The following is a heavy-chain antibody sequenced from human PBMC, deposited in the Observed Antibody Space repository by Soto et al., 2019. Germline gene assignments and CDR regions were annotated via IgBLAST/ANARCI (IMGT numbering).Heavy chain of an antibody. CDR3: ARGGNTPMVY. Sequence: SETLSLTCTVSGGSISSGGYYWSWIRQHPGKGLEWIGYIYYSGSTYYNPSLKSRVTISVDTSKNQFSLKLSSLTAADTAVYDYARGGNTPMVYWGQGTLVTVSS. D-gene: IGHD3-10*01. J-gene: IGHJ4*02. CDR1: GGSISSGGYY. V-gene: IGHV4-31*03. CDR2: IYYSGST.